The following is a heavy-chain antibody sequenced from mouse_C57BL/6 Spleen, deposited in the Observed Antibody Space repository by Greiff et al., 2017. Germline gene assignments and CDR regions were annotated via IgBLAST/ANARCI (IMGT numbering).Heavy chain of an antibody. V-gene: IGHV1-55*01. D-gene: IGHD1-1*01. CDR3: ASLLLRSRGFAY. J-gene: IGHJ3*01. Sequence: QVQLQQPGAELVKPGASVKMSCKASGYTFTSYWITWVKQRPGQGLEWIGDIYPGSGSTNYNEKFKSKATLTVDTSSSTAYMQLSSLTSEDSAVYYCASLLLRSRGFAYWGQGTLVTVSA. CDR1: GYTFTSYW. CDR2: IYPGSGST.